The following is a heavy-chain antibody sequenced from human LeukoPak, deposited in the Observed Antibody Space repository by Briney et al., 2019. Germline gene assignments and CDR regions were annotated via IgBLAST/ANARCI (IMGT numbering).Heavy chain of an antibody. D-gene: IGHD3-10*01. CDR2: IFYTGSY. V-gene: IGHV4-59*11. Sequence: SETLSLTCTVAAGSISNHYWSWMRHSPGKGLEWIAYIFYTGSYNYNPSLKSRVYISVDTSKNQFSLNLTSVTAEDTAVYYCAKYPGEAAIWGQGTMVTVSS. J-gene: IGHJ3*02. CDR1: AGSISNHY. CDR3: AKYPGEAAI.